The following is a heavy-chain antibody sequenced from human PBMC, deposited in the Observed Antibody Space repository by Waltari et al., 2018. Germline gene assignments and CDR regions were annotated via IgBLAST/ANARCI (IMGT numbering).Heavy chain of an antibody. D-gene: IGHD3-10*01. CDR1: GGSISSGGYY. Sequence: QVQLQESGPGLVKPSQTLSLTCTVSGGSISSGGYYWSWIRKHPGKGLEWIGYIYYSGSSYFNPSLKSRVTISVDTSKNLFFLQLSSVTAADTAVYYCARAPVLLWFGELKGGNWFDPCGQGTLVTVSS. V-gene: IGHV4-31*03. CDR3: ARAPVLLWFGELKGGNWFDP. J-gene: IGHJ5*02. CDR2: IYYSGSS.